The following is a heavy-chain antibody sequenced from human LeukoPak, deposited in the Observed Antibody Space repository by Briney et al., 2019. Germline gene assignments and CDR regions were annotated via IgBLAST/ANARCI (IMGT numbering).Heavy chain of an antibody. Sequence: GGSLRLSCVASGFTFSGYGMHWVRQAPGNGLDWVAIIWYDGSNKYFADSVKGRFTISRDNSKNTLYLQMNSLRAEDTAVYYCARIGCSGGNCYGYYYYGMDVWGQGTTVTVSS. CDR2: IWYDGSNK. CDR1: GFTFSGYG. CDR3: ARIGCSGGNCYGYYYYGMDV. J-gene: IGHJ6*02. V-gene: IGHV3-33*01. D-gene: IGHD2-15*01.